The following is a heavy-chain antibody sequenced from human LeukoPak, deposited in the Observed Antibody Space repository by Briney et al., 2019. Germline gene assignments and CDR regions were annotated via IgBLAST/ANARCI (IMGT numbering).Heavy chain of an antibody. J-gene: IGHJ4*02. V-gene: IGHV4-59*01. Sequence: SETLSLTCSVSGGSISPYYWSWIRQPPGKGLEWIGYIYYSGTTNYNPSLQSRVTISVATSKNQFSLKLSSVTAADTALYYCARDRGSAGGFDYWGQGTLVTVSS. CDR2: IYYSGTT. CDR1: GGSISPYY. D-gene: IGHD2-15*01. CDR3: ARDRGSAGGFDY.